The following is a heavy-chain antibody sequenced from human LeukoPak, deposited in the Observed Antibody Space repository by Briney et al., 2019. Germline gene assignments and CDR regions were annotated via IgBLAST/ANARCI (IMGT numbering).Heavy chain of an antibody. CDR2: INPNSGGT. CDR1: GYTFTGYY. CDR3: ARGSGYYGDGYFDY. D-gene: IGHD3-3*01. J-gene: IGHJ4*02. Sequence: ASVKVSCKASGYTFTGYYMHWVRQAPGQGLEWMGWINPNSGGTNYAQKFQGRVTKTRDTSISTAYMELSRLRSDDTAVYYCARGSGYYGDGYFDYWGQGTLVTVSS. V-gene: IGHV1-2*02.